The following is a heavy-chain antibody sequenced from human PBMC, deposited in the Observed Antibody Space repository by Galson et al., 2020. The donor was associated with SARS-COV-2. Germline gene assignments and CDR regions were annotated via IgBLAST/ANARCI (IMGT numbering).Heavy chain of an antibody. Sequence: GGSLRLSCTASGFIFSLYEMNWVRQAPGKGLEWVSHISSSGSTIYYADSVKGRFTISRDDAKKSLYLQMNSLRAEDTAVYYCARLDAFDIWGQGTMVTISS. J-gene: IGHJ3*02. CDR2: ISSSGSTI. CDR3: ARLDAFDI. CDR1: GFIFSLYE. V-gene: IGHV3-48*03.